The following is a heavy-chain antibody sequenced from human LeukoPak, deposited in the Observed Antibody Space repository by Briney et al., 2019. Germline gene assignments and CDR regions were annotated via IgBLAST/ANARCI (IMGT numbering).Heavy chain of an antibody. Sequence: PGGSLRLSCAGSGDSWMHWVRQVPGKGLVWVSRIKTDGSSTSYADSVKGRFTISNDNAENTLYLQMNSLRAEDTAVYYCARGDRVIMNYWGQGTLVTVSS. D-gene: IGHD3-10*01. CDR2: IKTDGSST. J-gene: IGHJ4*02. CDR3: ARGDRVIMNY. CDR1: GDSW. V-gene: IGHV3-74*01.